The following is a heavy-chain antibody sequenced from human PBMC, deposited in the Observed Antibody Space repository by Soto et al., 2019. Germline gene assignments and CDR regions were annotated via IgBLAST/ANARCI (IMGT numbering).Heavy chain of an antibody. Sequence: GGSLRLSCAASGFTFSSYAMSWVRQAPGKGLEWVSAISGSGGSTYYADSVKGRFTISRDNSKNTLYLQMNSLRAEDTAVYYCAEDEYYYDSSGNGPNCFDPWGQGPLVTVSS. CDR3: AEDEYYYDSSGNGPNCFDP. D-gene: IGHD3-22*01. CDR2: ISGSGGST. CDR1: GFTFSSYA. V-gene: IGHV3-23*01. J-gene: IGHJ5*02.